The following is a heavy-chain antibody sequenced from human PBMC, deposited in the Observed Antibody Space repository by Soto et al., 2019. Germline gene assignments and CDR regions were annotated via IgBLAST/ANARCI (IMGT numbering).Heavy chain of an antibody. V-gene: IGHV1-8*01. Sequence: ASVKVSCKASGYTFTRYDINWVRQATGQGLEWMGWMNPNSGNTGYAQKFQGRVTMTRNTSISTAYMELSSLRSEDTAVYYCARTLGYCSSTSCYASGMYFDYWGQGTLVTV. J-gene: IGHJ4*02. CDR3: ARTLGYCSSTSCYASGMYFDY. D-gene: IGHD2-2*01. CDR1: GYTFTRYD. CDR2: MNPNSGNT.